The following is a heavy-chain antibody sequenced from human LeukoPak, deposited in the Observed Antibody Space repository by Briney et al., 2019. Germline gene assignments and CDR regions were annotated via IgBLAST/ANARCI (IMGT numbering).Heavy chain of an antibody. V-gene: IGHV3-48*04. D-gene: IGHD4-17*01. CDR3: ARDIRYGDYAGWFDP. CDR1: GFTFSDYS. CDR2: ISGSSTTI. Sequence: GGSLRLSCAASGFTFSDYSMNWVRQAPGKGLECVSYISGSSTTIYYADSVRGRFTISRDNAKNSLYLQMNSLRAEDAAEYYCARDIRYGDYAGWFDPWGLGTLVTVSS. J-gene: IGHJ5*02.